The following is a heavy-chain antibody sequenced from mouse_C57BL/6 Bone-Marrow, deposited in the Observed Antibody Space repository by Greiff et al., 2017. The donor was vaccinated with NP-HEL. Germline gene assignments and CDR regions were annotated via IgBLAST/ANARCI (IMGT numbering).Heavy chain of an antibody. CDR2: INPYNGGT. Sequence: EVQLQQSGPVLVKPGASVKMSCKASGYTFTDYYMNWVKQSHGKSLEWIGVINPYNGGTSYNQKFKGKATLTVDKSSSTAYMELNSLTSEDSAVYYCARLRRDDLDYWGQGTTLTVSS. CDR1: GYTFTDYY. J-gene: IGHJ2*01. D-gene: IGHD2-3*01. CDR3: ARLRRDDLDY. V-gene: IGHV1-19*01.